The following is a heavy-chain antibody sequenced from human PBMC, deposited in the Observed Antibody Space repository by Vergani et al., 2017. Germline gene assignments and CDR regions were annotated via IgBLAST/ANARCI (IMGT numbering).Heavy chain of an antibody. J-gene: IGHJ5*02. D-gene: IGHD2-2*01. V-gene: IGHV1-46*01. Sequence: QVQLVQSGAEVKKPGASVKVSCKASGYTFTGYYMHWVRQAPGQGLEWMGKINPSGGSTSYAQKFQGRVTMTRDTSTSTVYMELSSLRSEDTAVYYCAREWGECSSTSCYSYWFDPWGQGTLVTVSS. CDR1: GYTFTGYY. CDR3: AREWGECSSTSCYSYWFDP. CDR2: INPSGGST.